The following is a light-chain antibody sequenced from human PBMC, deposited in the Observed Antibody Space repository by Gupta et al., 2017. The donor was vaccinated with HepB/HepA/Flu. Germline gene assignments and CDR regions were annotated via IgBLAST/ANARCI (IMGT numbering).Light chain of an antibody. CDR1: QGVNNY. Sequence: DIQMTQSPSSLSASVGDTVTITCRASQGVNNYLAWFQQKPGEAPKSLIHFASSLQSGVPSTFSGSGSATHFTLTIIGLQPEDFATSYCHQEDSFPITFGGGTKVEI. CDR2: FAS. J-gene: IGKJ4*01. CDR3: HQEDSFPIT. V-gene: IGKV1-16*01.